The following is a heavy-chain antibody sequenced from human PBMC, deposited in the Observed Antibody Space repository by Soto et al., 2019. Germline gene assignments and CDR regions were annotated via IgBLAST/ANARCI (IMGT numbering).Heavy chain of an antibody. CDR2: INAGNGNT. D-gene: IGHD6-13*01. Sequence: ASVKVPCKASGYTFSSYAIHWVRQAPGQRLEWMGWINAGNGNTKYSQKFQGRVTTTRDTSTSTVYMELSSLRSEDTAVYYCARLYPEQQAYDYWGEGTLVTGSS. CDR1: GYTFSSYA. J-gene: IGHJ4*02. CDR3: ARLYPEQQAYDY. V-gene: IGHV1-3*01.